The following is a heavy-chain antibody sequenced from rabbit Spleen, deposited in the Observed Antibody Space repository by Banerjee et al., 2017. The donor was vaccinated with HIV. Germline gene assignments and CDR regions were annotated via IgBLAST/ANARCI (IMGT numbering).Heavy chain of an antibody. CDR3: ARGAWSNDCMNL. D-gene: IGHD2-1*01. V-gene: IGHV1S45*01. Sequence: QEQLEESGGDLVKPEGSLTLTCTASGFDFSSSYWICWVRQAPGKGLEWITCINMVTGKSVYASWAKGRFTISRTSSTTVTLQMTSLTAADTATYFCARGAWSNDCMNLWGPGTLVTVS. CDR1: GFDFSSSYW. CDR2: INMVTGKS. J-gene: IGHJ4*01.